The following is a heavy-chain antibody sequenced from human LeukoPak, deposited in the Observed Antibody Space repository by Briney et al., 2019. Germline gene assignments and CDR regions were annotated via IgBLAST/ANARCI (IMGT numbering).Heavy chain of an antibody. J-gene: IGHJ6*03. CDR3: ASAGVVTFYQYMDV. Sequence: GLSLHISCTGPGHSFTSYWIGWVRQMPGKGLEWMGSIYPGDSVTRYSPSFQGQVTFSADKSISTAYLQWSSLKASDTAMCYCASAGVVTFYQYMDVWGTRATVTVSS. CDR2: IYPGDSVT. V-gene: IGHV5-51*01. D-gene: IGHD3-3*01. CDR1: GHSFTSYW.